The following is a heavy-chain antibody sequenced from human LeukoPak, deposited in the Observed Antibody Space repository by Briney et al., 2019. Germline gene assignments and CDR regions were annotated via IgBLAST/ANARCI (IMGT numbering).Heavy chain of an antibody. CDR1: GFTFSSYW. CDR3: ARGGGRDGYGQTVGE. V-gene: IGHV3-74*01. Sequence: GGSLRLSCAASGFTFSSYWMHWVRQVPGKGLVWVSRINSDGSTTTYADSVKGRFTISRDNAKNTLYLQANSLRAEDTAVYYCARGGGRDGYGQTVGEWGQGTLVTVSS. J-gene: IGHJ4*02. CDR2: INSDGSTT. D-gene: IGHD5-24*01.